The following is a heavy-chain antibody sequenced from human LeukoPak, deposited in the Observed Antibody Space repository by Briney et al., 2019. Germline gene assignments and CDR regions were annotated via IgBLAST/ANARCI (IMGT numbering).Heavy chain of an antibody. D-gene: IGHD3-9*01. CDR2: IRYDGSNK. CDR3: AKDFFSRYFDPYYFDY. CDR1: GFTFSSYG. J-gene: IGHJ4*02. Sequence: GGSLRLSCAASGFTFSSYGMHWVRQAPGKGLEWVAFIRYDGSNKYYADSVKGRFTISRDNSKNTLYLQMNSLRAEDTAVYYCAKDFFSRYFDPYYFDYWGQGTLVTVSS. V-gene: IGHV3-30*02.